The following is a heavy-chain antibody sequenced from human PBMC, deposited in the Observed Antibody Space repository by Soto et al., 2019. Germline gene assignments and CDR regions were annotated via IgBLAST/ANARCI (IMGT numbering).Heavy chain of an antibody. CDR1: GGSISSDGYY. Sequence: SETLSLTCTVSGGSISSDGYYWSWIRQHPGKGLEWIGYIYYSGSTYYNPSLKSRVTISVDTSKNQFSLKLSSVTAADTAVYYCARENSAWRITGTTGFDYWGQGTLVTVSS. D-gene: IGHD1-20*01. J-gene: IGHJ4*02. V-gene: IGHV4-31*03. CDR2: IYYSGST. CDR3: ARENSAWRITGTTGFDY.